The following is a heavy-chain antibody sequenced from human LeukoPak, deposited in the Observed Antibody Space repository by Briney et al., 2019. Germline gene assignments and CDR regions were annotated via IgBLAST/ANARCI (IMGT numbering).Heavy chain of an antibody. CDR2: IIPIFGTA. Sequence: ASVKVSCKASGGTFSSYAISWVRQAPGQGLEWMGGIIPIFGTANYAQKFQGRVTITTDESTSTAYMELSSLRSEDTAVYYCARSGRGPRGLSHYFFDYWGQGTLVTVSS. V-gene: IGHV1-69*05. CDR3: ARSGRGPRGLSHYFFDY. CDR1: GGTFSSYA. D-gene: IGHD3-10*01. J-gene: IGHJ4*02.